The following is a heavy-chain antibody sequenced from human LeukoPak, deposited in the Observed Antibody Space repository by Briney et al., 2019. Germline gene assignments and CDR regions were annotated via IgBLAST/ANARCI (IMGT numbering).Heavy chain of an antibody. CDR3: AGILTGSYYYYYMDV. CDR2: IYYSGST. CDR1: GGSISSSSYY. V-gene: IGHV4-61*05. Sequence: PSETLSLTCTVSGGSISSSSYYWGWIRQPPGTGLEWIGYIYYSGSTNYNPSLKSRVTISVDTSKNQFSLKLSSVTAADTAVYYCAGILTGSYYYYYMDVWGKGTTVTVSS. D-gene: IGHD3-9*01. J-gene: IGHJ6*03.